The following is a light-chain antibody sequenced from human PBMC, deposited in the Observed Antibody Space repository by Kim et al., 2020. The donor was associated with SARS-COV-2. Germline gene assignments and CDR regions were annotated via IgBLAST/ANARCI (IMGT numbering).Light chain of an antibody. Sequence: QSITISCTGTSSDVGGYNYVSWYQQHPDKAPKLMIYDVSNRPSGVSNRFSGSKSGNTASLTISGLQAEDEADYYCSSYISSSTNYVFGTGTRSPS. CDR1: SSDVGGYNY. J-gene: IGLJ1*01. CDR3: SSYISSSTNYV. CDR2: DVS. V-gene: IGLV2-14*03.